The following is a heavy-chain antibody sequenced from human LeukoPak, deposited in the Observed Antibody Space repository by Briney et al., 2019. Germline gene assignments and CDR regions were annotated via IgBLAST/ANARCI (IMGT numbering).Heavy chain of an antibody. J-gene: IGHJ5*02. CDR3: ARVHRAGGWTLALDP. D-gene: IGHD5-12*01. Sequence: ASVKVSCKASGYTFTGYFMHWVRQAPGQGLEWMGWIDPDSGGTNYAQVFQGRVTVTRDKSISTAYMELSSLRSDDTAVYYCARVHRAGGWTLALDPWGQGTLVTDSS. CDR1: GYTFTGYF. V-gene: IGHV1-2*02. CDR2: IDPDSGGT.